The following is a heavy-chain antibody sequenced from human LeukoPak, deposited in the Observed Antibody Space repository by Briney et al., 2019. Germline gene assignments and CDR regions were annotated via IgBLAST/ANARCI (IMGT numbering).Heavy chain of an antibody. D-gene: IGHD1-26*01. CDR2: IWYDGSNK. CDR1: GFTFSSYG. CDR3: ARDRGVGASPFDY. J-gene: IGHJ4*02. V-gene: IGHV3-33*01. Sequence: PGGSLRLSCAASGFTFSSYGMHWVRQAPGKGLEWVAVIWYDGSNKYYADSVKGRFTTSRDNSKNTLYLQMNSLRAEDTAVYYCARDRGVGASPFDYWGQGTLVTVSS.